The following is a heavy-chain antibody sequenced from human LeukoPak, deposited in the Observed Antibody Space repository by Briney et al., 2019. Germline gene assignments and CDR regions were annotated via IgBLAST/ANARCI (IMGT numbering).Heavy chain of an antibody. CDR2: FSASGGTT. Sequence: GGSLRLSCAASGFTFSRSAMNLVRQAPGKGLEWVSSFSASGGTTYYADSVKGRFTISRDNSKNTLSVQMNSLRAEDTAVYYCAKANYSGSYYFDSWGQGTLVTVSS. CDR1: GFTFSRSA. D-gene: IGHD1-26*01. V-gene: IGHV3-23*01. CDR3: AKANYSGSYYFDS. J-gene: IGHJ4*02.